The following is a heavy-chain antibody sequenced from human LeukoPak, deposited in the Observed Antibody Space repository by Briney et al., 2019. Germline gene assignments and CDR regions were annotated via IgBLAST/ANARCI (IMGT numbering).Heavy chain of an antibody. Sequence: SETLSLTCAVYGGSFSGYYWSWIRQPPGKGLEWIGEINHSGSTNYNPSLKSRVTISVDTSKNQFSLKLSSVTAADTAVYYCARGRTAIPFYYYYYMDVWGKGTTVTVSS. D-gene: IGHD2-2*02. CDR3: ARGRTAIPFYYYYYMDV. CDR1: GGSFSGYY. CDR2: INHSGST. J-gene: IGHJ6*03. V-gene: IGHV4-34*01.